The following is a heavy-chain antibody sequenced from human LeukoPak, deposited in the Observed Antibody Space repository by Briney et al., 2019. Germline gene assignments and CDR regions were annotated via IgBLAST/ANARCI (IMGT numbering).Heavy chain of an antibody. D-gene: IGHD2-2*03. Sequence: APVKVSCKASGGTFSSYAISWVRQAPGQGLEWMGGIIPIFGTANYAQKFQGRVTITADESTSTAYMELSSLRSEDTAVYYCARVGRGDCSSTSCSWDYDFYNNWGQGTLVTVSS. CDR2: IIPIFGTA. V-gene: IGHV1-69*13. J-gene: IGHJ4*02. CDR3: ARVGRGDCSSTSCSWDYDFYNN. CDR1: GGTFSSYA.